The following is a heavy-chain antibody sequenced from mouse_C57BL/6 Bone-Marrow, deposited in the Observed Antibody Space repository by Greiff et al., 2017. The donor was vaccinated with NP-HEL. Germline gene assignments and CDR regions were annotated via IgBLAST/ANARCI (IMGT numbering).Heavy chain of an antibody. CDR2: IWSGGST. Sequence: QVQLKESGPGLVQPSQRLSITCTVSGFSLTSYGVHWVRQSPGKGLEWLGVIWSGGSTDYNAAFISKLSISKDNSKSQVFFKMNSLQADDTAIYYCARKGNYSNLYYAMDYWGQGTSVTVSS. CDR1: GFSLTSYG. J-gene: IGHJ4*01. D-gene: IGHD2-5*01. V-gene: IGHV2-2*01. CDR3: ARKGNYSNLYYAMDY.